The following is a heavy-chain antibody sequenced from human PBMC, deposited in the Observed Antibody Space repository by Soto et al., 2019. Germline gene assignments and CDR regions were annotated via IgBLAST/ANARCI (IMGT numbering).Heavy chain of an antibody. CDR3: AKDFGSGHDVRGCYYGMDV. D-gene: IGHD5-12*01. CDR2: IRYDGSNK. J-gene: IGHJ6*02. V-gene: IGHV3-33*06. CDR1: GFTFSSYA. Sequence: QVHLVESGGGVVQPGRSLRLSCAASGFTFSSYAMHWVRQAPGKGLEWVAVIRYDGSNKYYADSVKGRFTISRDDSMNALCXQMNTLRAGDTGMYYWAKDFGSGHDVRGCYYGMDVGGQGTTVIVSS.